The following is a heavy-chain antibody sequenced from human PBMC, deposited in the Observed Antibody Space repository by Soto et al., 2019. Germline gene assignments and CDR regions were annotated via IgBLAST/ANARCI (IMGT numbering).Heavy chain of an antibody. J-gene: IGHJ4*01. CDR3: ARDKAVMNAAINMAY. CDR1: GGSFNSYT. D-gene: IGHD3-10*01. Sequence: QVQLVQSWAEVKKHGSSVRVSCKASGGSFNSYTFNWVRQAPGQGLEWMGRIIPFANIANYAQAFEDRVTISAYSSATTVYMELRSLTSDDTAVYYCARDKAVMNAAINMAYWGQGALVAVSS. V-gene: IGHV1-69*08. CDR2: IIPFANIA.